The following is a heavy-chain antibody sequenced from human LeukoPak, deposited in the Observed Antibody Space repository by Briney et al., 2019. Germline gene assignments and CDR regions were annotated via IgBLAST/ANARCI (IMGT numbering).Heavy chain of an antibody. D-gene: IGHD3-22*01. V-gene: IGHV4-59*08. CDR3: ARGTDYYYDRRAFDY. Sequence: PSETLSLTCTVSGGSISSYYWSWIRQPPGKGLEWIGYIYNSGSTNYNPSLKSRVTISVDTSKNQFSLKLSSVTAADTAVYYCARGTDYYYDRRAFDYWGQGTLVTVSP. CDR1: GGSISSYY. J-gene: IGHJ4*02. CDR2: IYNSGST.